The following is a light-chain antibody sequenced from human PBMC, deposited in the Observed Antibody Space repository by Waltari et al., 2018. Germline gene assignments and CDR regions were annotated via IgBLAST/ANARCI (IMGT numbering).Light chain of an antibody. CDR3: QQSYSPPPLT. J-gene: IGKJ1*01. CDR1: QSIKTY. Sequence: DIQMTQSPSSLSASEGDRVTITCRASQSIKTYLNWYQQTPVRAPKVLIYDASMLLSGVPSRFSSRGYATDVSLAIRSLQPEDCATYDCQQSYSPPPLTFGHGTTVEI. CDR2: DAS. V-gene: IGKV1-39*01.